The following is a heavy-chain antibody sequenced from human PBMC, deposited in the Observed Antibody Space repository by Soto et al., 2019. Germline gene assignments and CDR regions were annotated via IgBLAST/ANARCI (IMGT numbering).Heavy chain of an antibody. V-gene: IGHV3-48*01. CDR2: ISYGSSST. J-gene: IGHJ4*01. CDR3: AKNPGYYYDSTGYHFDY. Sequence: GGSLRLSCTASGFTFSNYGMNWIRQAPGKGLEWISFISYGSSSTYYADSVKGRFTISRDNSKNTLYLQMNSLRAEDTAVYYCAKNPGYYYDSTGYHFDYWGHGTLVTVSS. D-gene: IGHD3-22*01. CDR1: GFTFSNYG.